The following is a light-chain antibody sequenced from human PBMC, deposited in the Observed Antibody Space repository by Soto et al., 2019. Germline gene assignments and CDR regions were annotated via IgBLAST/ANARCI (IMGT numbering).Light chain of an antibody. CDR1: SSNIGSNI. Sequence: QSVLTQPPSASGTPGQRVTISCSGRSSNIGSNIVSWYQQLPGTAPKLMIYEVSKRPSGVPDRFSGSKSGNTASLTVSGLQAEDEADYYCSSYAGSNNLVFGGGTKVTVL. V-gene: IGLV2-8*01. J-gene: IGLJ2*01. CDR2: EVS. CDR3: SSYAGSNNLV.